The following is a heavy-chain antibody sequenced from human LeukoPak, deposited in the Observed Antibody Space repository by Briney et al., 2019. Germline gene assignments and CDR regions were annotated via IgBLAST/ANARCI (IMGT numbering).Heavy chain of an antibody. CDR1: GYTFTSYG. D-gene: IGHD2-15*01. V-gene: IGHV1-18*01. Sequence: ASVKVSCKASGYTFTSYGISWVRQAPGQGLEWMGWIGAYNGNTDYAQKLQGRVTMTTDTSTSTAYMELRSLRSDDTAVYYCARDTDIVVVVAASYYGMDVWGQGTTVTVSS. J-gene: IGHJ6*02. CDR2: IGAYNGNT. CDR3: ARDTDIVVVVAASYYGMDV.